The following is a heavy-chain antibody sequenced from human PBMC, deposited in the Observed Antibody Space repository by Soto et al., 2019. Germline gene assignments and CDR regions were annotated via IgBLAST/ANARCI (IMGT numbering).Heavy chain of an antibody. CDR1: GYTFTSYY. J-gene: IGHJ5*02. V-gene: IGHV1-46*01. CDR3: ARDRNHDSSGSPSNWFDP. CDR2: INPSGGST. Sequence: SVKVSCKASGYTFTSYYMHWVRQAPGQGLEWMGIINPSGGSTSYAQKFQGRVTMTRDTSTSTVYMELSSLRSEDTAVYYCARDRNHDSSGSPSNWFDPWGQGTLVTVSS. D-gene: IGHD3-22*01.